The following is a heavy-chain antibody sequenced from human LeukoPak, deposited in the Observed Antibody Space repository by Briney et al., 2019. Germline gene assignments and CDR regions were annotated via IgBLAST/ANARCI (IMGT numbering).Heavy chain of an antibody. D-gene: IGHD3-10*01. CDR2: INPNSGGT. J-gene: IGHJ6*03. CDR1: GYTFTSYY. CDR3: MVRGVYYYYYMDV. V-gene: IGHV1-2*02. Sequence: ASVKVSCKASGYTFTSYYLHWVRQAPGQGLEWMGWINPNSGGTNYAQKFQGRVTMTRDTSISTAYMELSRLRSDDTAVYYCMVRGVYYYYYMDVWGKGTTVTVSS.